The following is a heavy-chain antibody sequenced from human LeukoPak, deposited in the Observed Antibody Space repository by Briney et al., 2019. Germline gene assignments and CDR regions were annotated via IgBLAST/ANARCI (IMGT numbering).Heavy chain of an antibody. V-gene: IGHV3-30*02. CDR1: GFTFSSYG. J-gene: IGHJ6*03. CDR2: IRYDGSNK. CDR3: AEEWEGSSWYGDYYYYMDV. Sequence: HPGGSLRLSCAASGFTFSSYGMHWVRQAPGKGLEWVAFIRYDGSNKYYADSVKGRFTISRDNSKNTLYLQMNSLRAEDTAVYYCAEEWEGSSWYGDYYYYMDVWGKGTTVTISS. D-gene: IGHD6-13*01.